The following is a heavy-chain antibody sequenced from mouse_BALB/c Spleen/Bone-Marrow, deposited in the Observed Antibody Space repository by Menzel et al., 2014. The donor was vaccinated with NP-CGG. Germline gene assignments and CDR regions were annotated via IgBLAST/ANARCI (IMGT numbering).Heavy chain of an antibody. CDR1: GFNIKDYY. D-gene: IGHD4-1*01. CDR2: IDPENGNT. Sequence: EVQLQLSGAELVRPGALVKLSCKASGFNIKDYYMHWVKQRPEQGLEWIGWIDPENGNTIYDPKFQGKASIPADTSSNTAFLRLSSLAAEDPDVYCYGRGLEAMDNWGQGTSGTVSS. V-gene: IGHV14-1*02. CDR3: GRGLEAMDN. J-gene: IGHJ4*01.